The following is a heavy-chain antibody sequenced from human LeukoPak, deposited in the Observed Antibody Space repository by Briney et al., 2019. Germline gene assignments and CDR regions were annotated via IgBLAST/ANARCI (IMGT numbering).Heavy chain of an antibody. CDR1: GGSISSYY. D-gene: IGHD5-12*01. Sequence: SETLSLTCTVSGGSISSYYWSWIRQPPGKGLEWLGYIHYSGGTHYNPSLKSRVTMSVDTSKNQVSLKLRSVTAADTAVYYCARTTEGYAGGPGYSYYYYMDVWGKGTTVTISS. CDR2: IHYSGGT. V-gene: IGHV4-59*01. J-gene: IGHJ6*03. CDR3: ARTTEGYAGGPGYSYYYYMDV.